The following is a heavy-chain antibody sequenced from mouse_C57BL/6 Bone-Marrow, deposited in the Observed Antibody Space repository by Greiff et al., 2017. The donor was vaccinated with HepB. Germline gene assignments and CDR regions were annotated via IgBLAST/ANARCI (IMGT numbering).Heavy chain of an antibody. CDR2: IYPGSGST. CDR1: GYTFTSYW. Sequence: QVQLQQPGAGLVKPGASVKMSCKASGYTFTSYWITWVKQRPGQGLEWIGDIYPGSGSTNYNEKFTSKATLTVDTSPSTAYMQLSSLTSEDSAVYYCARSFDYWGQGTTLTVSS. CDR3: ARSFDY. V-gene: IGHV1-55*01. J-gene: IGHJ2*01.